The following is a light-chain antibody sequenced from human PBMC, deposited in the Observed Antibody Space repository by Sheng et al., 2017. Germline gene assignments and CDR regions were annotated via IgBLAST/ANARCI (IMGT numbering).Light chain of an antibody. CDR2: YKSDSDK. Sequence: QAVLTQPASLSASPGASASLTCTLRSGFNVGTYRIYWYQQKPGSPPQYLLRYKSDSDKQQGSGVPSRFSGSKDASANAGILLISGLQSEDEADYYCMIWHSYAVEFGGGTKLTVL. V-gene: IGLV5-45*01. CDR3: MIWHSYAVE. CDR1: SGFNVGTYR. J-gene: IGLJ2*01.